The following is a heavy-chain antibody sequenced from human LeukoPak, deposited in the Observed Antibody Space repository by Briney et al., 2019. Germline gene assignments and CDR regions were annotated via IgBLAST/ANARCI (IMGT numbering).Heavy chain of an antibody. V-gene: IGHV3-53*01. Sequence: PGGSLRLSCAASGFTVSSNYMSWVRQAPGKGLEWVSVIYSGGSTYYADSVKGRFTISRDNSKNTLYLQMNSLRAEDTAVYYCAREGSPLAYYDSRGYGMFDYWGQGTLVTVSS. CDR1: GFTVSSNY. CDR3: AREGSPLAYYDSRGYGMFDY. D-gene: IGHD3-22*01. CDR2: IYSGGST. J-gene: IGHJ4*02.